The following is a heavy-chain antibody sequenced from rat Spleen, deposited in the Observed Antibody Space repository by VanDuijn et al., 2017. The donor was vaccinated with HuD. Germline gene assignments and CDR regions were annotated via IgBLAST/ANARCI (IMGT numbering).Heavy chain of an antibody. CDR2: VWSDGDT. Sequence: QVQLKESGPGLVQPSQTLSLTCTVSGFTLTRYHVHWVRQPPGKGLEWMGVVWSDGDTSYNSSLTSRLSISRDTSKSQVFLSMSSLQTEDTATYYCARSDYASPYYFDYWGQGVMVTVSS. J-gene: IGHJ2*01. CDR3: ARSDYASPYYFDY. D-gene: IGHD1-12*01. V-gene: IGHV2-32*01. CDR1: GFTLTRYH.